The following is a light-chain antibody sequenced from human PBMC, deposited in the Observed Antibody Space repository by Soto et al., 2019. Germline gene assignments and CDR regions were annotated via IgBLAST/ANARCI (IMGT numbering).Light chain of an antibody. CDR3: QQYGSSPIT. J-gene: IGKJ5*01. CDR2: PAS. Sequence: EIVWTQSPDTLSFSPGERATLSCRASQTVRSNYLAWYKQKPGQAPRPLIFPASGRTPGTPDRFRGSGSGTDFTLTIRRLEPEDFAVYYCQQYGSSPITFGQGTRLEIK. V-gene: IGKV3-20*01. CDR1: QTVRSNY.